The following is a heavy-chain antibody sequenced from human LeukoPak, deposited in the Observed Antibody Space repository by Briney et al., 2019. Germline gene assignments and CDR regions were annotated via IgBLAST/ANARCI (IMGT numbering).Heavy chain of an antibody. V-gene: IGHV1-8*01. CDR2: MNPNSGNT. J-gene: IGHJ4*02. CDR3: ARGYSGSYYPGY. CDR1: GYTFTSYD. D-gene: IGHD1-26*01. Sequence: ASVKVSCKASGYTFTSYDINWVRQATGQGLEWMGWMNPNSGNTGYAQKFQGRVTMTRNTSISTAYMELSSLRSEDTAVYYCARGYSGSYYPGYWGQGTLVTVSP.